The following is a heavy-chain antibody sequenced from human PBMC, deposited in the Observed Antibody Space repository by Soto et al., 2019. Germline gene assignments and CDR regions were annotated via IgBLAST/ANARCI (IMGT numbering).Heavy chain of an antibody. V-gene: IGHV4-31*03. Sequence: ILSLTCSVSGACIRSGGYYWSWLRQSPGKGLEWIGHIYYTGSTFYSPSLKSRLTISLDTSKKQFSLDLRSVTAADKAMYYCARIEMASIKWGRGTLVTVSS. CDR3: ARIEMASIK. CDR1: GACIRSGGYY. CDR2: IYYTGST. J-gene: IGHJ4*02.